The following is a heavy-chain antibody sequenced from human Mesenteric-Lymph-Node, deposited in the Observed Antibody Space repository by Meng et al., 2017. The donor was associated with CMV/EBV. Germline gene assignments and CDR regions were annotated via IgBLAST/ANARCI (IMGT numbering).Heavy chain of an antibody. Sequence: GSLRLSCTVSGGSISSYSWSWIRQPPGKGLDYIGYIYSSGTTNYNPSLKSRVTLSIDTSKNQFSLKLSSVTAADTAVYYCARNAIFGVASWHYYGLDVWGQGTTVTVSS. CDR2: IYSSGTT. D-gene: IGHD3-3*01. CDR3: ARNAIFGVASWHYYGLDV. J-gene: IGHJ6*02. CDR1: GGSISSYS. V-gene: IGHV4-59*01.